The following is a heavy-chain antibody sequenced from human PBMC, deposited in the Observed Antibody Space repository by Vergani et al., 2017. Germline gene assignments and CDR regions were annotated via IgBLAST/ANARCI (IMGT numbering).Heavy chain of an antibody. CDR2: IYYSWRT. J-gene: IGHJ3*02. V-gene: IGHV4-39*01. D-gene: IGHD4-17*01. CDR3: ARQSTTDDAFDI. Sequence: QLQLQESGPGLVKPSETLSLTCTVSGGSISNSNYYWGWIRQPPGKGLEWIGSIYYSWRTYYRPSLKGRVTISVDTSKNQFSLKVSSVTAADTAVYYCARQSTTDDAFDIWGQGTMVTVSS. CDR1: GGSISNSNYY.